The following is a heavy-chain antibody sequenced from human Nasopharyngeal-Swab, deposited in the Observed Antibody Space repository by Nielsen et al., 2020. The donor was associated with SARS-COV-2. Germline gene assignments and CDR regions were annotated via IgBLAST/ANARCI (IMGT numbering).Heavy chain of an antibody. CDR3: ARAPARSTIFGVVVGTGKFDY. J-gene: IGHJ4*02. CDR2: MNPNSGNT. Sequence: ASVKVSCKASGYTFTSYDINWVRQATGQGLEWMGWMNPNSGNTGYAQKFQGRVTMTRNTSIRTAYMELSSLRSEDTAVYYCARAPARSTIFGVVVGTGKFDYWGQGTLVTVSS. V-gene: IGHV1-8*01. D-gene: IGHD3-3*01. CDR1: GYTFTSYD.